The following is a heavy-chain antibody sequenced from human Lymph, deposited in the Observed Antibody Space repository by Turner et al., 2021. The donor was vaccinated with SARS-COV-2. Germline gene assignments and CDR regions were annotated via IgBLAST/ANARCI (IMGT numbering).Heavy chain of an antibody. Sequence: QLQLQESGPGLVKPSETLSLTCTVSGGSISSSSYYWGWIRQPPGKGLEWIGSLYYSGSTYYNPSLKSRVTISVDTSKNQFSLKLSSVTAADTADYYCARRRQWLVHWYFDLWGRGTLVTVSS. CDR3: ARRRQWLVHWYFDL. V-gene: IGHV4-39*01. J-gene: IGHJ2*01. CDR1: GGSISSSSYY. CDR2: LYYSGST. D-gene: IGHD6-19*01.